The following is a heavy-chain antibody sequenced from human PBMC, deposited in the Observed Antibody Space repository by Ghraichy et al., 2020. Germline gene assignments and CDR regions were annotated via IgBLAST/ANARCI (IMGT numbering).Heavy chain of an antibody. V-gene: IGHV3-48*02. CDR2: ISSSSSTI. CDR3: ARDLLDNCSGGSCYRFDAFDI. D-gene: IGHD2-15*01. J-gene: IGHJ3*02. Sequence: GGSLRLSCAASGFTFSSYSMNWVRQAPGKGLEWVSYISSSSSTIYYADSVKGRFTISRDNAKNSLYLQMNSLRDEDTAVYYCARDLLDNCSGGSCYRFDAFDIWGQGTMVTVSS. CDR1: GFTFSSYS.